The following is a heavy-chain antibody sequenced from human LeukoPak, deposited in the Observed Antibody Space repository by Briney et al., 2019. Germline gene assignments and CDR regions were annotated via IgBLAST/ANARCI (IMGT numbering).Heavy chain of an antibody. CDR3: ARAVKQWLVPLGLY. Sequence: ASVKVSCKASGYTFTGYYMHWVRQAPGQGLEWMGWINPNSGGTNYAQKFQGRVTMTRDTSISAAYMELSRLRSDDTAVYYCARAVKQWLVPLGLYWGQGTLVTVSS. CDR2: INPNSGGT. J-gene: IGHJ4*02. D-gene: IGHD6-19*01. CDR1: GYTFTGYY. V-gene: IGHV1-2*02.